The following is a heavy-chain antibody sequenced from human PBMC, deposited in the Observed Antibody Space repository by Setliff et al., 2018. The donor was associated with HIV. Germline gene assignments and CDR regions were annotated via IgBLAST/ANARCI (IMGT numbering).Heavy chain of an antibody. D-gene: IGHD2-15*01. V-gene: IGHV1-18*01. CDR2: ISSYNDNT. Sequence: ASVTVSCKASGYSFTNYGISWVRQAPGQGLEWMGWISSYNDNTNYALNLRGRVTMTTDTSTSTAYMELRSLRSDDTAVYYCARDDVGYCSGGSCYHLFDTFDIWGQGTVVTVSS. CDR1: GYSFTNYG. J-gene: IGHJ3*02. CDR3: ARDDVGYCSGGSCYHLFDTFDI.